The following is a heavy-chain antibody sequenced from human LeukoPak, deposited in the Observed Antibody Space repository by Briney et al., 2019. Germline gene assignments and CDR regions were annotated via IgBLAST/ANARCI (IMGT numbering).Heavy chain of an antibody. CDR1: GYTFTSYY. J-gene: IGHJ5*02. D-gene: IGHD3-10*01. V-gene: IGHV1-46*01. Sequence: ASVKVSCKASGYTFTSYYMHWVRQAPGQGLEWMGIINPSGGSTSCAQKFQGRVTMTRDTSTSTVYMELSSLRSEDTAVYYCASGSGRYNWFDPWGQGTLVTVSS. CDR3: ASGSGRYNWFDP. CDR2: INPSGGST.